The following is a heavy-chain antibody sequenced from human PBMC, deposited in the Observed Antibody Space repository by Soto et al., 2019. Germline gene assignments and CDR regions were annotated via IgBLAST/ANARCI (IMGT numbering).Heavy chain of an antibody. CDR1: GGTFSSYA. J-gene: IGHJ4*02. V-gene: IGHV1-69*13. D-gene: IGHD6-6*01. CDR3: PKGWDSSSSVNCLGP. CDR2: IIPIFGTA. Sequence: SVKVSCKASGGTFSSYAISWVRQAPGQGLEWMGGIIPIFGTANYAQKFQGRVTITADESTSTAYMELSSLRCEDTALYSCPKGWDSSSSVNCLGPWGRGTMVTVSS.